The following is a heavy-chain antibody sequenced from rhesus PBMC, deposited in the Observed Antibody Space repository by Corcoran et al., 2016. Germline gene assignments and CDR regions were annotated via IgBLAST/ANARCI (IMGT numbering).Heavy chain of an antibody. D-gene: IGHD5-24*01. Sequence: VQLQESGPGVVKPSETLSLTCAVSGYSISSGYDWSWLRQPPGKGLGWFGYIWVSSANTKHNPSLKNRVTISQDTSKSQFSLKLGSVTAADTAVYYGARGRRYSGYSNFDYWGQGVLVTVSS. J-gene: IGHJ4*01. CDR1: GYSISSGYD. CDR2: IWVSSANT. V-gene: IGHV4-127*01. CDR3: ARGRRYSGYSNFDY.